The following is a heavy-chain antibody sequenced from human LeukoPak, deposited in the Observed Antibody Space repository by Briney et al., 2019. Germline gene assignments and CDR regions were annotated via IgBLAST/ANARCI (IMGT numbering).Heavy chain of an antibody. V-gene: IGHV3-23*01. CDR2: ISGSGGVT. Sequence: TSETLSLTCTVSGGSISSGGYYWSWIRQAPGKGLEWVSAISGSGGVTYYADSVKGRFTISRDNSKNTLFLQMNSLRAEDTAVYYCAKDLLENWNSPRLSDYWGQGTLVTVSS. J-gene: IGHJ4*02. CDR1: GGSISSGGYY. D-gene: IGHD1-7*01. CDR3: AKDLLENWNSPRLSDY.